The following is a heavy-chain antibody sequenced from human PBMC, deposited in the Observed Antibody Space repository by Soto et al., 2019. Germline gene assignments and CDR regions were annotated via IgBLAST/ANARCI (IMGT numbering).Heavy chain of an antibody. J-gene: IGHJ5*02. CDR1: GYTFTTHG. V-gene: IGHV1-18*01. D-gene: IGHD2-15*01. CDR2: VSGDNGHT. Sequence: QVQLVQSGAEVKKPGASVKVSCKASGYTFTTHGISWVRQAPGQGLEWMGWVSGDNGHTNYAQSLQGRVTMTTDTATITAYMELRSLRSDDTAVYYCARGLGYCSSGTCYREWFDPWGQGPLVTVSS. CDR3: ARGLGYCSSGTCYREWFDP.